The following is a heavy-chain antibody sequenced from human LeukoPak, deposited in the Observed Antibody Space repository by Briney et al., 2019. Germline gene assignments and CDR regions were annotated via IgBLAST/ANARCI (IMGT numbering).Heavy chain of an antibody. CDR1: GYTFTGYY. V-gene: IGHV1-2*06. CDR2: INPNRGGT. CDR3: ARGTRSGRYYMDV. Sequence: AXVKVSCKASGYTFTGYYMHWVRQAPGQGLEWMGRINPNRGGTNYAQKLKGRVTMTRDTSISTAYMELSRLRSDDTAVYYCARGTRSGRYYMDVWGKGTTVTVSS. J-gene: IGHJ6*03. D-gene: IGHD3-10*01.